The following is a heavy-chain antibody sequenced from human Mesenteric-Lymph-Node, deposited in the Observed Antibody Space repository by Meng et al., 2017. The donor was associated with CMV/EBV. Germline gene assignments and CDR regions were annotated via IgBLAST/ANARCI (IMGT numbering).Heavy chain of an antibody. V-gene: IGHV4-34*01. J-gene: IGHJ6*02. CDR2: INHSGST. Sequence: GSLRLSCVASGITFSSSWMTWVRQTPGKGLEWIGEINHSGSTNYNPSLKSRVTISVDTSKNQFSLKLSSVTAADTAVYYCARVYGEGTIFGVFYYYYGMDVWGQGTTVTVSS. CDR1: GITFSSSW. CDR3: ARVYGEGTIFGVFYYYYGMDV. D-gene: IGHD3-3*01.